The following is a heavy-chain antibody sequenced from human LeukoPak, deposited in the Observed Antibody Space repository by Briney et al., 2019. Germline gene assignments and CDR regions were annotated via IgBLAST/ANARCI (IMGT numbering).Heavy chain of an antibody. CDR2: ISDKTNGGTT. V-gene: IGHV3-15*01. J-gene: IGHJ4*02. Sequence: PGGSLRLSCAASGFTFIDAWMSWVRHAPGKGLEWVGRISDKTNGGTTEYAGPVKGRFTISRDDSEKTLYLQMNSLKTEDTAVYYCVPSPGIPLRDWGQGTLVTVSS. D-gene: IGHD5-18*01. CDR1: GFTFIDAW. CDR3: VPSPGIPLRD.